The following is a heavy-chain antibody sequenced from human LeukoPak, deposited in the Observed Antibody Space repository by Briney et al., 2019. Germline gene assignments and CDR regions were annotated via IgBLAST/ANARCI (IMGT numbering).Heavy chain of an antibody. CDR2: IYYSGST. CDR1: GGSISSSSYY. Sequence: PSETLSLTCTVSGGSISSSSYYWGWIRQPPGKGLEWIGSIYYSGSTYYNPSLKSRVTISVDTSKNQFSLKLSSVTAADTAVYYCARGRSIRAYYYDSSGYAIDYWGQGTLVTVSS. J-gene: IGHJ4*02. V-gene: IGHV4-39*01. CDR3: ARGRSIRAYYYDSSGYAIDY. D-gene: IGHD3-22*01.